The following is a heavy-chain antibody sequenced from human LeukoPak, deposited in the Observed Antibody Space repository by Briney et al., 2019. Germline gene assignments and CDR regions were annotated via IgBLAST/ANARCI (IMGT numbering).Heavy chain of an antibody. Sequence: PSEALSLTCAVYGGSFSGYYWSWIRQPPGKGMEWIGEINHSGSTNYNPSLKSRVTISVDTSKNQFSLKLSSVTAADTAVYYCARSLGGVFDIWGQGTMVTVSS. J-gene: IGHJ3*02. CDR1: GGSFSGYY. D-gene: IGHD3-16*01. CDR3: ARSLGGVFDI. CDR2: INHSGST. V-gene: IGHV4-34*01.